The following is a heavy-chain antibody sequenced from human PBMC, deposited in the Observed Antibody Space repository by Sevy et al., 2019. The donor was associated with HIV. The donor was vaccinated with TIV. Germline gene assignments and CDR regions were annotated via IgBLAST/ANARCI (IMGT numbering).Heavy chain of an antibody. Sequence: GGSLRLSCVASGFTFSSYAMSWVRQAPGKGLEWVSAISGSGGSTYYADSVKGRFTISRDNSKNTLYLQMNSLRAEDTAVYYCAKDRGVYCSSTSCFFLGYYDYWGQGTLVTVSS. D-gene: IGHD2-2*01. CDR3: AKDRGVYCSSTSCFFLGYYDY. V-gene: IGHV3-23*01. CDR2: ISGSGGST. CDR1: GFTFSSYA. J-gene: IGHJ4*02.